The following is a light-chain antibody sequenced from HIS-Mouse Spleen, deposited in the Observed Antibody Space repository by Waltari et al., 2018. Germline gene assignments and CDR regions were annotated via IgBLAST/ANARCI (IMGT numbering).Light chain of an antibody. CDR3: CSYAGSYTYV. CDR1: SSDVGGYNY. CDR2: DAS. J-gene: IGLJ1*01. V-gene: IGLV2-11*02. Sequence: QSALTQPRSVSGSPGQSVTISCTGPSSDVGGYNYVSWYQQHPGKAPKLMIYDASKRPSGVPDRFSGSKSGNTASLTISGLQAEDEADYYCCSYAGSYTYVFGTGTKVTVL.